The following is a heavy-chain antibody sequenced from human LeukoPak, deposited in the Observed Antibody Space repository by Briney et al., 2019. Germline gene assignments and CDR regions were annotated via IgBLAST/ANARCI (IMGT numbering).Heavy chain of an antibody. D-gene: IGHD2-8*02. CDR1: GGSITSYY. V-gene: IGHV4-59*01. CDR3: ARATTAFCIGGECPHFDY. Sequence: SETLSLTCTVSGGSITSYYWSWIRQPPGKGLEWIGYIYFSGRTNYNPSLKSRVTMSLDTSKNQFSLKLSSVTAADTALYYCARATTAFCIGGECPHFDYWGQGALVTVSS. CDR2: IYFSGRT. J-gene: IGHJ4*02.